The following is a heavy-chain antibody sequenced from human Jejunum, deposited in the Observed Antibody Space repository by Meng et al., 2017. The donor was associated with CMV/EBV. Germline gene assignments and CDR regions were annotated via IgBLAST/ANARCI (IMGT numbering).Heavy chain of an antibody. CDR2: IRSKTYSSAT. CDR1: SDYT. CDR3: TRHSIVVVPAAGFDP. Sequence: SDYTIHWVRQAPGKGLEWVGRIRSKTYSSATAYAASVKGRFIISRDDSKNTAYLQMNSLKTEDTAVYYCTRHSIVVVPAAGFDPWGQGTLVIVSS. V-gene: IGHV3-73*01. J-gene: IGHJ5*02. D-gene: IGHD2-2*01.